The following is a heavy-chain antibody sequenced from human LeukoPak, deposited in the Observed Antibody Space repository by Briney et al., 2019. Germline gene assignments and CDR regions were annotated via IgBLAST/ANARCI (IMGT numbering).Heavy chain of an antibody. CDR2: IYYSGST. CDR1: GGSMSSYY. Sequence: PSETLSLTCTVSGGSMSSYYWSWIRQPPGKGLEWIGYIYYSGSTNYSPSLKSRLTISVDTSKNQFSLKLNSVTAADTAVYYCARDYRTGITGTTGFDPWGQGTLVTVSS. J-gene: IGHJ5*02. CDR3: ARDYRTGITGTTGFDP. V-gene: IGHV4-59*01. D-gene: IGHD1-7*01.